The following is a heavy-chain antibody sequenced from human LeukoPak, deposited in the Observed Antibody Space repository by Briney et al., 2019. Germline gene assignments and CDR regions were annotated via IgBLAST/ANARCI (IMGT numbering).Heavy chain of an antibody. CDR2: IRSKANSYAT. Sequence: GGSLRLSCAASGFTFSGSAMHWVRQASGKGLEWVGRIRSKANSYATAYAASVKGRFTISRDDSKNTAYLQMNSLKTEDTAVYYCARTTVTKLFDYWGQGTLVTVSS. J-gene: IGHJ4*02. CDR3: ARTTVTKLFDY. CDR1: GFTFSGSA. V-gene: IGHV3-73*01. D-gene: IGHD4-17*01.